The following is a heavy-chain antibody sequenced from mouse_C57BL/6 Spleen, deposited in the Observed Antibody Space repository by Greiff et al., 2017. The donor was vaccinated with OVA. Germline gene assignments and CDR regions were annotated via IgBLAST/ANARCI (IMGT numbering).Heavy chain of an antibody. Sequence: EVKVEESGGGLVKPGGSLKLSCAASGFTFSSYAMSWVRQTPEKRLEWVATISDGGSYTYYPDNVKGRFTISRDNAKNNLYLQMSHLKSEDTAMYYCAREGVYYSKYYAMDYWGQGTSVTVSS. CDR3: AREGVYYSKYYAMDY. V-gene: IGHV5-4*01. D-gene: IGHD2-5*01. CDR2: ISDGGSYT. CDR1: GFTFSSYA. J-gene: IGHJ4*01.